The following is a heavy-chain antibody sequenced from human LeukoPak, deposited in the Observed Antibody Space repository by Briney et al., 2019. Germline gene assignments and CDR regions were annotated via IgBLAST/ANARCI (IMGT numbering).Heavy chain of an antibody. CDR3: AKGVPMVRGVILTYYFDY. J-gene: IGHJ4*02. V-gene: IGHV3-33*06. CDR1: GFTFSSYG. Sequence: PGGSLRLSCVASGFTFSSYGMHWDRQAPGKGLEWVAVIWHDGSNKYYADSVKGRFTISRDNSKNTLYLQMNSLRAEDTAVYYCAKGVPMVRGVILTYYFDYWGQGTLVTVSS. CDR2: IWHDGSNK. D-gene: IGHD3-10*01.